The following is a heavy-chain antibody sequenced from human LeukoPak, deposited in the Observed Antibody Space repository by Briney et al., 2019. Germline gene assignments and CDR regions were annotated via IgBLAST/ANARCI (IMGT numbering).Heavy chain of an antibody. CDR2: IIPIFGTA. D-gene: IGHD5-18*01. J-gene: IGHJ4*02. Sequence: SVKVSCKASGGTFSSYAISWVRQAPGQGLEWMGRIIPIFGTANYAQRFQGRVTITTDESTSTAYMELSSLRSEDTAVYYCARVSSYGRYYFDYWGQGTLVTVSS. CDR1: GGTFSSYA. CDR3: ARVSSYGRYYFDY. V-gene: IGHV1-69*05.